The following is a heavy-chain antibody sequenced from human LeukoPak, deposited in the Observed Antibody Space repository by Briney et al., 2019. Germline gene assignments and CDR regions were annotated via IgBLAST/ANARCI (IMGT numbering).Heavy chain of an antibody. J-gene: IGHJ4*02. V-gene: IGHV3-11*04. Sequence: GGSLRLSCAASAFTFSDYYMSWIRQAPGKGLEWVSHISSSGSTIYYADSVKGRFTISRDNAKNLLYLQMNSLRAEDTAVYYCARLGIAVAGTYQPYYFDYWGQGTLVTVSS. CDR1: AFTFSDYY. CDR2: ISSSGSTI. D-gene: IGHD6-19*01. CDR3: ARLGIAVAGTYQPYYFDY.